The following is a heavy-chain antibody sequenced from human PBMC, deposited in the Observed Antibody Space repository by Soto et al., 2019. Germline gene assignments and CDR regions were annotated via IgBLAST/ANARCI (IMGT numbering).Heavy chain of an antibody. CDR3: AKVHWNFLVYYFDY. CDR2: ISDDGSHK. Sequence: PGGSLRRSCAASGFTFSSYGMHWVRQAPGKGLGWVAVISDDGSHKYYADSVKGRFTISRDNSKNTLYLQMNSLRAEDTAVYYCAKVHWNFLVYYFDYWGQGTLVTVSS. V-gene: IGHV3-30*18. CDR1: GFTFSSYG. J-gene: IGHJ4*02. D-gene: IGHD1-7*01.